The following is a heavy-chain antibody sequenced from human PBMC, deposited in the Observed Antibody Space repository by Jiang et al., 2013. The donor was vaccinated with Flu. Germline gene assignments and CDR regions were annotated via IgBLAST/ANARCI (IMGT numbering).Heavy chain of an antibody. V-gene: IGHV4-39*01. D-gene: IGHD6-19*01. J-gene: IGHJ5*02. CDR2: ISYNGDT. Sequence: GPGLVKPWETLSLTCSVSGGSISSGTYYWGWIRQPPGKGLEWIGYISYNGDTYYKPSLKSRVTISVDTSKNQFFLSLTSVTAADTAVYSCARIGGFAVVGTDNWFDPWGQGTLVTVSS. CDR3: ARIGGFAVVGTDNWFDP. CDR1: GGSISSGTYY.